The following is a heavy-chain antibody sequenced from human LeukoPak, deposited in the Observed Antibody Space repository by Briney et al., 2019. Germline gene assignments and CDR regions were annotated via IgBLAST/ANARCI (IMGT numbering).Heavy chain of an antibody. D-gene: IGHD3-3*01. CDR2: INPNSGGT. J-gene: IGHJ4*02. Sequence: GGSVRVSCTASGYTFTGYYIYWVRQAPGQGLEWMGFINPNSGGTNYAQTLKGRVTMTRDTAISTAYMEVSGLRSDDTAVYYCARRYDFWSGYPTAFDYWGQGTLVTVSS. CDR3: ARRYDFWSGYPTAFDY. CDR1: GYTFTGYY. V-gene: IGHV1-2*02.